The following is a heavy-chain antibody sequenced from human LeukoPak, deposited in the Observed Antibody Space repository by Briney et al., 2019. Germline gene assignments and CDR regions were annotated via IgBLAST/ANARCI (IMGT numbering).Heavy chain of an antibody. Sequence: GAVTVSCKGSGYTFTSYGISWVRQAPGQGLEGMGWISANNGNTNYAQMLQGRVTITTDTSTSTSYMELSSLRPDDTAVYYCARLVSGDTAMVNSFDHWGQGTLVTVSS. CDR1: GYTFTSYG. CDR2: ISANNGNT. D-gene: IGHD5-18*01. CDR3: ARLVSGDTAMVNSFDH. V-gene: IGHV1-18*01. J-gene: IGHJ5*02.